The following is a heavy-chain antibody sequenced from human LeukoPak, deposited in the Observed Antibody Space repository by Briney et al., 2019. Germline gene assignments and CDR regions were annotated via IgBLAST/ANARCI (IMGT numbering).Heavy chain of an antibody. V-gene: IGHV1-8*01. CDR2: MSPASGNT. CDR1: GYTFTSCD. Sequence: ASVKVSCKASGYTFTSCDLNWVRRATGQGLEWMGWMSPASGNTGYAQEFQGRVTMTRDTSVSTAYMELNSLRSEDTAVYYCARGPPNWGFDSWGQGTLVTVSS. CDR3: ARGPPNWGFDS. D-gene: IGHD7-27*01. J-gene: IGHJ4*02.